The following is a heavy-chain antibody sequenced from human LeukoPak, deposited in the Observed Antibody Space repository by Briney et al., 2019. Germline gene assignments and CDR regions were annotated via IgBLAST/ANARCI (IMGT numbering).Heavy chain of an antibody. D-gene: IGHD1-1*01. CDR1: GFTFSTFA. CDR2: ISSSSSYI. V-gene: IGHV3-21*01. CDR3: VTGQLDSLYYFDY. J-gene: IGHJ4*02. Sequence: GGSLRLSCAASGFTFSTFAMIWVRQPPGKGLEWVSSISSSSSYIYYADSVKGRFTISRDNAKNTLYLQMNSLRAEDTAVYYCVTGQLDSLYYFDYWGQGTLVTVSS.